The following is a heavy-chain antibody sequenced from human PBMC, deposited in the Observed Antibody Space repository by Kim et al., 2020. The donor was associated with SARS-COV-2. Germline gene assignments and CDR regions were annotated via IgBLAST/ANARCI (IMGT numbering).Heavy chain of an antibody. CDR2: T. CDR3: AKEEGPVKFDF. Sequence: TYNADPGKGRFTIAKDKSKHTLYLQMNSLRAGDTAVYYCAKEEGPVKFDFWGRGTLVTVSS. J-gene: IGHJ4*02. D-gene: IGHD4-17*01. V-gene: IGHV3-23*01.